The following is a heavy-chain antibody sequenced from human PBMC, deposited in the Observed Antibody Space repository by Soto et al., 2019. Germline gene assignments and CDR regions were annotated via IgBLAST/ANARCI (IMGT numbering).Heavy chain of an antibody. CDR1: GFTFNTYA. V-gene: IGHV3-23*01. Sequence: PGGSLRLSCAASGFTFNTYAVSWVRQPPGKGLEWVSAISGSGGTTDYADSVKGRFTISRDNSKNTLFLQMNSLGAEDTAVYFCAKSDFDFWNGYAYDMDNWGQGTLVTVSS. CDR3: AKSDFDFWNGYAYDMDN. D-gene: IGHD3-3*01. J-gene: IGHJ4*02. CDR2: ISGSGGTT.